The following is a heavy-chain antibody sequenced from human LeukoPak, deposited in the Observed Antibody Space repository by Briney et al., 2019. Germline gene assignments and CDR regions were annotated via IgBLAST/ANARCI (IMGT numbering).Heavy chain of an antibody. CDR3: ARGARSRGLLRPYYYYMDV. D-gene: IGHD5-24*01. CDR1: GGSISSGSYY. Sequence: SETLSLTCTVSGGSISSGSYYWSWIRQPAGKGLEWIGEINHSGSTNYNPSLKSRVTISVDTSKNQFSLKLSSVTAADTAVYYCARGARSRGLLRPYYYYMDVWGKGTTVTVSS. J-gene: IGHJ6*03. V-gene: IGHV4-61*10. CDR2: INHSGST.